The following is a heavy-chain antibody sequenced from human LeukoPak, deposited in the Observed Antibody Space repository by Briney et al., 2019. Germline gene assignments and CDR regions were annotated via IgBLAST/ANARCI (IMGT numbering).Heavy chain of an antibody. CDR1: GFTVSSYG. D-gene: IGHD5-12*01. CDR3: ARWSGYGDL. J-gene: IGHJ5*02. V-gene: IGHV3-23*01. Sequence: GGSLRLSCAASGFTVSSYGMTWVRQGPGKGLEWVSGISGGGSTYYADSVKGRFTISRDNSKNSMYLQMNSLRAEDTAVYYCARWSGYGDLWGQGTLVTVSS. CDR2: ISGGGST.